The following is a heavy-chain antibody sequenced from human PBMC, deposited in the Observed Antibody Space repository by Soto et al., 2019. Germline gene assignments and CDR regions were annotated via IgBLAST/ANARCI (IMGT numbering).Heavy chain of an antibody. CDR1: GGSFSGYY. CDR2: INHSGST. Sequence: PSETLSLTCAVYGGSFSGYYWSWIRQPPGKGLEWIGEINHSGSTNYNPSLKSRVAISVDTSKNQFSLKLSSVTAADTAVYYCAREVRGSSGWYVVSRNAFDIWGQGTMVTVSS. J-gene: IGHJ3*02. V-gene: IGHV4-34*01. D-gene: IGHD6-19*01. CDR3: AREVRGSSGWYVVSRNAFDI.